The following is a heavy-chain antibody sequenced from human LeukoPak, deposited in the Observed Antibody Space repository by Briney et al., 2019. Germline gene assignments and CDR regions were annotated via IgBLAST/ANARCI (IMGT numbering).Heavy chain of an antibody. CDR2: IHYSGRT. V-gene: IGHV4-30-4*08. CDR3: ARHYGRNYDNSGYFDY. D-gene: IGHD3-22*01. CDR1: GGSINRGDYY. J-gene: IGHJ4*02. Sequence: PSETLSLTCTVSGGSINRGDYYWSWIRQPPGKGLEWIGYIHYSGRTYYNPSLKSRVTISADTSKNQFSLELSSFNAADTAVYYCARHYGRNYDNSGYFDYWGQGTLVTVSS.